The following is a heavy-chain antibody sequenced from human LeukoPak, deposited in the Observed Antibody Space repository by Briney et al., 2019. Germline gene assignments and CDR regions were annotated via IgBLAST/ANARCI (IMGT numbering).Heavy chain of an antibody. V-gene: IGHV3-30*18. D-gene: IGHD6-19*01. J-gene: IGHJ4*02. CDR2: ISYDGSNK. CDR1: GFTFSSYG. CDR3: AKGDSSGWYAPFRY. Sequence: GGSLRLSCAASGFTFSSYGMHWVRQAPGRGLEGVAVISYDGSNKYYADSVKGRFTISRDNSKNTLYLQMNSLRAEDTAVYYCAKGDSSGWYAPFRYWGQGTLVTVSS.